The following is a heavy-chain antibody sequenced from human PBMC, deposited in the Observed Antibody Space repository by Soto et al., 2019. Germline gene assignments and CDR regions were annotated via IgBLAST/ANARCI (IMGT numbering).Heavy chain of an antibody. D-gene: IGHD3-3*01. V-gene: IGHV3-15*01. Sequence: LRLSCAASGFTFSNAWMSWVRQAPGKGLEWVGRIKSKTDGGTTDYAAPVKGRFTISRDDSKNTLYLQMNSLKTEDTAVYYCTTGKIDYDFWSGYYYYGMDVWGQGTTVTVS. CDR1: GFTFSNAW. CDR3: TTGKIDYDFWSGYYYYGMDV. J-gene: IGHJ6*02. CDR2: IKSKTDGGTT.